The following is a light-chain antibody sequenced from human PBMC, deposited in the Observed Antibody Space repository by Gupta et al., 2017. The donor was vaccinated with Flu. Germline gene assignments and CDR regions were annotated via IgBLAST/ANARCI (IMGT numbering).Light chain of an antibody. Sequence: EIVLTQSPGTLSLSPGERATLSCRASQSVSSDYLAWYQQKPGQAPRLLIYGASNRATGISDRFSGSGSGTDFTLTISRLEPEDFAVYYCQQYGSSPPVYSFGQGTKLEIK. CDR1: QSVSSDY. CDR2: GAS. V-gene: IGKV3-20*01. CDR3: QQYGSSPPVYS. J-gene: IGKJ2*03.